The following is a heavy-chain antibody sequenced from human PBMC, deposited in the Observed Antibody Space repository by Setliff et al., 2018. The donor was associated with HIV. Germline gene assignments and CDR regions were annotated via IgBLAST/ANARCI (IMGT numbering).Heavy chain of an antibody. CDR3: ARGGYYDFWSPYDIDV. Sequence: SETLSLTCTVSGVSITSHYWSWSRQPPGTGLEWIGYIYYSGTTNYNPSLKSRVTISVYMSKNQFSLRLSSVTAADTAVYYCARGGYYDFWSPYDIDVWGKGTTVTVSS. CDR2: IYYSGTT. J-gene: IGHJ6*03. V-gene: IGHV4-59*11. CDR1: GVSITSHY. D-gene: IGHD3-3*01.